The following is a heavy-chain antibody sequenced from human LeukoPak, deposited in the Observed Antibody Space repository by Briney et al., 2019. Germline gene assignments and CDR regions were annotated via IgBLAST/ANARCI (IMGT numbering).Heavy chain of an antibody. CDR2: ISAYNGNT. V-gene: IGHV1-18*01. Sequence: GASMKVSCKASGYTFTSYGISWVRQAPGQGLEWMGWISAYNGNTNYAQKLQGRVTMTTDTSTSTAYMELRSLRSDDTAVYYCARWYNMVRGGETHYYYGMDVWGQGTTVTVSS. CDR1: GYTFTSYG. D-gene: IGHD3-10*01. J-gene: IGHJ6*02. CDR3: ARWYNMVRGGETHYYYGMDV.